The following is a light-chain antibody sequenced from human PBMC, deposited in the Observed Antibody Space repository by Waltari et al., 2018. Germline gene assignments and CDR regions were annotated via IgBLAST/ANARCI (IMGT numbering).Light chain of an antibody. CDR2: DAS. CDR3: QQYNVWPPIT. CDR1: QSIANN. J-gene: IGKJ5*01. V-gene: IGKV3-15*01. Sequence: EILMTQSPATLSVSPGERATLSCRASQSIANNLAWYQQRPDQPPRLLIFDASTRATGVPARFSGSGSGTEFTLTIRTLQSEDSAVYYCQQYNVWPPITFGQGTRLEIK.